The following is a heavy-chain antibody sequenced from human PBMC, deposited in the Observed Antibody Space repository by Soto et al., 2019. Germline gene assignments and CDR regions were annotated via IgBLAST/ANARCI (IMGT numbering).Heavy chain of an antibody. Sequence: ASVKVSCKTSGYTFTNYGITWVRQSPGQGLKWMGWISAYNGDTNYAQKFQGRVIMTTDTSTTTAYMELRSLRSDDTAVYYCARGPAGGLRGGVSYWGQGTLVTVSS. V-gene: IGHV1-18*04. CDR2: ISAYNGDT. D-gene: IGHD2-15*01. CDR3: ARGPAGGLRGGVSY. J-gene: IGHJ4*02. CDR1: GYTFTNYG.